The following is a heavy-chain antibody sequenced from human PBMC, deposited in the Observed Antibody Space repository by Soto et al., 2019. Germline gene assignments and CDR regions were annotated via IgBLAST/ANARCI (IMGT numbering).Heavy chain of an antibody. D-gene: IGHD5-12*01. CDR2: IIPIFGTA. V-gene: IGHV1-69*13. Sequence: ASVKVSCKASGGTFSSYAISWVRQAPGQGLEWMGGIIPIFGTANYAQKFQGRVTITADGSTSTAYMELSSLRSEDTAVYYCARGGDGYKGYFDYWGQGTLVTVSS. J-gene: IGHJ4*02. CDR1: GGTFSSYA. CDR3: ARGGDGYKGYFDY.